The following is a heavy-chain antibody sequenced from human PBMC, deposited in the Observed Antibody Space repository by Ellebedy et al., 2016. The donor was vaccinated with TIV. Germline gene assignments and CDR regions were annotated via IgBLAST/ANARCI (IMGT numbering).Heavy chain of an antibody. J-gene: IGHJ4*02. Sequence: GESLKISCAASGFTFSSCGIHWVRQAPGKGLEWVAVISYDGSNKYYADSVKGRFTISRDNSKNTLYLQMNSLRAEDTAVYYCARDTPIFDYWGQGTLVTVSS. CDR3: ARDTPIFDY. V-gene: IGHV3-30*03. CDR1: GFTFSSCG. CDR2: ISYDGSNK.